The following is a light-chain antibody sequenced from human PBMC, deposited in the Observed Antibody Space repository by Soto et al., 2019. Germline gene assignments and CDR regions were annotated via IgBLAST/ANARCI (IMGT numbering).Light chain of an antibody. J-gene: IGLJ2*01. V-gene: IGLV1-44*01. CDR3: AAWDDSLNGVV. CDR1: SSNIGSKT. Sequence: QSALTQPPSASGTPGQRVTISCSGSSSNIGSKTVNWYQQVPGTAPKLLIYSNNQRPSGVPDRFSGSKSGTSASLAISGLQSEDEADYYCAAWDDSLNGVVFGGGTKLTVL. CDR2: SNN.